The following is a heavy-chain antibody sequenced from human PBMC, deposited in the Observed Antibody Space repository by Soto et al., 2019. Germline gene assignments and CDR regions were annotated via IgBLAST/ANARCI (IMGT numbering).Heavy chain of an antibody. Sequence: PGESLKISCAASGFTFSSYWMSWVRQAPGKGLEWVANIKQDGSEKYYVDSVKGRFTISRDNAKNSLYLQMNSLRAEDTAVYYCARALVLIRFLEWPDYGMDVWGQGTTVTVSS. CDR2: IKQDGSEK. D-gene: IGHD3-3*01. J-gene: IGHJ6*02. CDR3: ARALVLIRFLEWPDYGMDV. CDR1: GFTFSSYW. V-gene: IGHV3-7*01.